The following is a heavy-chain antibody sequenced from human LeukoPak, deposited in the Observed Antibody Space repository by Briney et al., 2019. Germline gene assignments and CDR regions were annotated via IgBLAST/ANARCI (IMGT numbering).Heavy chain of an antibody. CDR2: MNPNSGNT. CDR3: ARVSNSNYFDY. J-gene: IGHJ4*02. D-gene: IGHD2-21*01. CDR1: GYTFTSYD. Sequence: ASVKVSCKASGYTFTSYDINWVRQATGQGLEWMGWMNPNSGNTGYAQKFQGRVTMTTDTSTSTAYMELRSLRSDDTAVYYCARVSNSNYFDYWGQGTLVTVSS. V-gene: IGHV1-8*01.